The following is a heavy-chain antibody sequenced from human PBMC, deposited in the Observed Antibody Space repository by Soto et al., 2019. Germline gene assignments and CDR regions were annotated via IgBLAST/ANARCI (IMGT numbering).Heavy chain of an antibody. D-gene: IGHD6-13*01. J-gene: IGHJ5*02. Sequence: SVKVSCKASGGTFSSYTISWVRQAPGQGLEWMGRIIPILGIANYAQKFQGRVTITADKSTSTAYMELSSLRSEDTAVYYCARDTGYSSSWYWFDPWGQGTLVTVSS. V-gene: IGHV1-69*04. CDR3: ARDTGYSSSWYWFDP. CDR2: IIPILGIA. CDR1: GGTFSSYT.